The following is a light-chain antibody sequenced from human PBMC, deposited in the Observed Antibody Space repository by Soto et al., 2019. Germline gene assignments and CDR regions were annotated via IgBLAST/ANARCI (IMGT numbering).Light chain of an antibody. CDR2: EVN. CDR3: CSYAGSFIFV. J-gene: IGLJ1*01. Sequence: QSVLTQPPSASGSPGQSVAISCTGTSXDVGGYNYVSWYQQHPGKAPKLMIYEVNKRPSGVPDRFSGSKFGNTASLTISGLQAEDEADYYCCSYAGSFIFVFGTGTKLTVL. V-gene: IGLV2-8*01. CDR1: SXDVGGYNY.